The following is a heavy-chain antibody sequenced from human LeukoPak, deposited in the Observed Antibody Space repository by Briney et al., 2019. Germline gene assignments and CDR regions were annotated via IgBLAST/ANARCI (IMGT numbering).Heavy chain of an antibody. CDR1: GFTFSSYA. D-gene: IGHD2-2*01. Sequence: PGGSLRLSCAASGFTFSSYAMSWVRQAPGKGLEWVSAISGSGGSTYYADSVKSRFTISRDNSKNTLYLQMNSLRAEDTAVYYCANGPPTQTKHIVVVPAAIQGAFDYWGQGTLVTVSS. CDR2: ISGSGGST. J-gene: IGHJ4*02. V-gene: IGHV3-23*01. CDR3: ANGPPTQTKHIVVVPAAIQGAFDY.